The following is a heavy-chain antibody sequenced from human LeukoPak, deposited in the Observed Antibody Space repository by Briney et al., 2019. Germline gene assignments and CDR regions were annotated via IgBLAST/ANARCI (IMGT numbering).Heavy chain of an antibody. CDR2: IKKDGSEK. CDR3: ARRSGIVAGAFDY. V-gene: IGHV3-7*03. Sequence: PGGSLRLSCAASGFTFSSYWMSWVRQAPGKGLEWVANIKKDGSEKYYVDSVKGRFTISRDNSKNTPYLQMNSLRAEDTAVYYCARRSGIVAGAFDYWGQGTLVTVSS. D-gene: IGHD1-26*01. J-gene: IGHJ4*02. CDR1: GFTFSSYW.